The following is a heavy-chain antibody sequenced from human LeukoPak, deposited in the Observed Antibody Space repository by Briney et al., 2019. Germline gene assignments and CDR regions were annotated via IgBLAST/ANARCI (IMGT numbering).Heavy chain of an antibody. CDR3: VRDLGQNFDY. V-gene: IGHV1-3*01. Sequence: ASVKVSCKASGYTFTAYAMHWVRQAPGQRLEWMGGINAGNGNTKYSQKFQGRVTITRDTSASIAYMELSSLRSEDTAMYYCVRDLGQNFDYRGQGTLVIVSS. CDR1: GYTFTAYA. J-gene: IGHJ4*02. CDR2: INAGNGNT.